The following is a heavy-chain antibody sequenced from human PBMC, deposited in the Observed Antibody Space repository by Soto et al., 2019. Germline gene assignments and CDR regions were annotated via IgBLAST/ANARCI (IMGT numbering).Heavy chain of an antibody. CDR2: LWYDGSNK. CDR1: GFPFSKSA. V-gene: IGHV3-33*01. D-gene: IGHD2-2*01. CDR3: AREKCVYCTEPSCYAGFDP. Sequence: QVQLVESGGGLVQPGRSLRLSCAASGFPFSKSAMHRVRQAPGKGLDLLAVLWYDGSNKDYADSVKGRFTISRDNSQNTLYLQMHSLTVADTAVYYCAREKCVYCTEPSCYAGFDPWGQGTLVTVSS. J-gene: IGHJ5*02.